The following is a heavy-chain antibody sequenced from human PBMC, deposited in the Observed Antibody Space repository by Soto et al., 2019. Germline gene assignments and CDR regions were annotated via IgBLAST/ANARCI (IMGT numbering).Heavy chain of an antibody. CDR2: INTDGSST. V-gene: IGHV3-74*01. D-gene: IGHD3-9*01. Sequence: EVQLVESGGGLVQPGGSLRVSCADSGFSFSSYWVHWVRQGPGKGLVWVSRINTDGSSTNYADSVKGRFTISRDNAKNTVYLQMNSLRAEDTAVYYCARSPGGYYIDWGQGTMVTVSS. CDR3: ARSPGGYYID. CDR1: GFSFSSYW. J-gene: IGHJ3*01.